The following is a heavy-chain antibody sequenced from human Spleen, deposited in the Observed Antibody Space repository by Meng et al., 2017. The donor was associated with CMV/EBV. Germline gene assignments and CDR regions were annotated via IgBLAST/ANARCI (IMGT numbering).Heavy chain of an antibody. D-gene: IGHD4-11*01. Sequence: GESLKISCAASGFTFSSYWMSWVRQAPGKGLEWVANIKQDGSEKYFVDSVKGRFTISRDNAKNSLYLQMNSLRAEDTAVYYCARKGPNTMTTLYYYYYGMDVWGQGTTVTVSS. J-gene: IGHJ6*02. CDR1: GFTFSSYW. CDR2: IKQDGSEK. CDR3: ARKGPNTMTTLYYYYYGMDV. V-gene: IGHV3-7*01.